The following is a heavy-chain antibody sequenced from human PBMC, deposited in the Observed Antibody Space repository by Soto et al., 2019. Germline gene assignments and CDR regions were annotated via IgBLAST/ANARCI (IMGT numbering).Heavy chain of an antibody. J-gene: IGHJ5*02. CDR3: AAYCYTMTCTHFHGYS. V-gene: IGHV3-7*03. Sequence: GGSLRLPCAVSGFRFRDYWMSWVRQAPGKGLEWVANIKQDESDKYYVDSVKGRFTISRDNAKNALYLQMNSLRVEDTAVYYCAAYCYTMTCTHFHGYSWGQGT. CDR1: GFRFRDYW. D-gene: IGHD3-16*02. CDR2: IKQDESDK.